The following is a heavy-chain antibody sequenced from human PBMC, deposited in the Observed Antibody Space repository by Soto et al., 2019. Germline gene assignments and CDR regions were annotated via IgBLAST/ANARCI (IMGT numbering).Heavy chain of an antibody. V-gene: IGHV4-31*02. J-gene: IGHJ4*02. CDR2: VYYSGST. D-gene: IGHD2-21*02. Sequence: WTWIRQHPGKGLEWIGSVYYSGSTNYNPSLKSRVTISVDTPKNQFSLKLSSVSAADTAVYYCARGAGGNFYFDYWGQGTLVTVSS. CDR3: ARGAGGNFYFDY.